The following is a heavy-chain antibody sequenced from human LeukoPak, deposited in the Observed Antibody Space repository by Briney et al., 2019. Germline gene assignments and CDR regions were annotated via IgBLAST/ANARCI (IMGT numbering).Heavy chain of an antibody. Sequence: GGSLRLSCAASGFTFSNYWLTWVRQAPEQGLEWVANIKQGGSEKHYVDSVKGRFTISRDNAKNSLYLQMNSLRAEDTAVYYCARDRQIAYWGQGTLVTVSS. CDR2: IKQGGSEK. CDR1: GFTFSNYW. V-gene: IGHV3-7*01. CDR3: ARDRQIAY. J-gene: IGHJ4*02.